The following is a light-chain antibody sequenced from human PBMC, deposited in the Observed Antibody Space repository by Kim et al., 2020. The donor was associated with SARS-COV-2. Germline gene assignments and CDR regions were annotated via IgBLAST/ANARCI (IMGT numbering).Light chain of an antibody. CDR1: SLRTYY. J-gene: IGLJ2*01. V-gene: IGLV3-19*01. Sequence: VALGQTVRITCQGDSLRTYYTTWFQQKPGQAPIVVFYGKNNRPSGIPDRFSGSSSGNTASLTITATQAGDETDYYCNSRDNNDNVLFGGGTRLTVL. CDR3: NSRDNNDNVL. CDR2: GKN.